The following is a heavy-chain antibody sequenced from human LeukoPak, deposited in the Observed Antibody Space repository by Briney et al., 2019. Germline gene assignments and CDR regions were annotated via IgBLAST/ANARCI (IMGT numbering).Heavy chain of an antibody. CDR2: IYYSGST. D-gene: IGHD4-17*01. V-gene: IGHV4-59*08. CDR1: GGSISNYY. Sequence: SETLSLTCTVSGGSISNYYWSWIRQPPGKGLEWIGYIYYSGSTNYNPSLKSRVTISVDTSKNQFSLKLSSVTAADTAVYYCASGTYGDYDYDAFDIWGQGTMVTVSS. CDR3: ASGTYGDYDYDAFDI. J-gene: IGHJ3*02.